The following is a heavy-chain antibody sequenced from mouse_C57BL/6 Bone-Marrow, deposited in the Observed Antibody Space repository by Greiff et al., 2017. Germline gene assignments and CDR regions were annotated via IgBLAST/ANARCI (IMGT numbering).Heavy chain of an antibody. J-gene: IGHJ1*03. CDR1: GFTFNTYA. Sequence: EVQLVESGGGLVQPKGSLKLSCAASGFTFNTYAMHWVRQAPGKGLEWVARIRSKSSNYATYYADSVKDRFTISRDDSQSMLYLQMNNLKTEDTAMYYWVRVAYYGSSPDVWGTGTTVTVSS. CDR3: VRVAYYGSSPDV. CDR2: IRSKSSNYAT. V-gene: IGHV10-3*01. D-gene: IGHD1-1*01.